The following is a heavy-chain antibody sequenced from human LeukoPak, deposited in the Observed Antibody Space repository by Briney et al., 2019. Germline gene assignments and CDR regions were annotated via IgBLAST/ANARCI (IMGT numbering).Heavy chain of an antibody. CDR1: GGSFSGYY. D-gene: IGHD3-3*01. V-gene: IGHV4-34*01. CDR2: INHGGST. J-gene: IGHJ6*03. CDR3: AREGLRFLEWLSSDYYMDV. Sequence: SETLSLTCAVYGGSFSGYYWSWIRQPPGKGLEWIGEINHGGSTNYNPSLKSRVTISVDTSKNQFSLKLSSVTAADTAVYYCAREGLRFLEWLSSDYYMDVWGKGTTVTVSS.